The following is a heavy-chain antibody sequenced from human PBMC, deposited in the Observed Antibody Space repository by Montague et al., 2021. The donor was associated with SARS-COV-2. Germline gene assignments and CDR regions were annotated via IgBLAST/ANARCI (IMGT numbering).Heavy chain of an antibody. V-gene: IGHV4-34*01. Sequence: SETLSLTCAVYGGSFSGYYWSWIRQPPGKGLEWIGEINHSGSTNYNPSLKSGVTISVDTSKNQFSLKLSSVTAADTAVYYCARGRTVTTFYYYYGMDVWGQGTTVTVSS. CDR2: INHSGST. CDR1: GGSFSGYY. D-gene: IGHD4-17*01. CDR3: ARGRTVTTFYYYYGMDV. J-gene: IGHJ6*02.